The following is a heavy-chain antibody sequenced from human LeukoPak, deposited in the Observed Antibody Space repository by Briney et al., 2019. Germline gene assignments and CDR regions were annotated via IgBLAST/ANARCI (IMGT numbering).Heavy chain of an antibody. V-gene: IGHV4-39*01. CDR3: ARHSTTTAALYAFDI. Sequence: SETLSLTCTVSGGSISSYYWGWIRQPPGKGLEWIGSIYYSGSTYYNPSLKSRVTISVDTSKNQFSLKLSSVTAADTAVYYCARHSTTTAALYAFDIWGQGTMVTVSS. CDR2: IYYSGST. J-gene: IGHJ3*02. CDR1: GGSISSYY. D-gene: IGHD6-13*01.